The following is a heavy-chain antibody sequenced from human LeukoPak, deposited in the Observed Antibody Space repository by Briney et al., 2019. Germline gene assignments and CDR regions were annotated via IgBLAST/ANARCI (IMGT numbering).Heavy chain of an antibody. V-gene: IGHV3-48*01. Sequence: PGGSLRLSCAASGFTFSTYNMNWVRQAPGKGLEWVSYISSSSSTIYYADSVKGRFTISRDNAKNSLYLQMNSLRAEDTAVYYCARDGLFGAPNFDYWGQGTLVTVSS. CDR3: ARDGLFGAPNFDY. CDR1: GFTFSTYN. J-gene: IGHJ4*02. D-gene: IGHD3-10*01. CDR2: ISSSSSTI.